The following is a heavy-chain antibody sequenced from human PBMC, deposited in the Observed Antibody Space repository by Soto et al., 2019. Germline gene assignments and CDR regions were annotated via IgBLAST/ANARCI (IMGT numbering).Heavy chain of an antibody. V-gene: IGHV4-39*07. CDR3: ARGSSIAGLYYGMDV. D-gene: IGHD6-6*01. CDR2: NYYSGIT. CDR1: GGSISSNNYH. J-gene: IGHJ6*02. Sequence: SETLSLTCTVSGGSISSNNYHWGWIRQPPGKGLDWIGYNYYSGITYYNPSLKSRVTISLDTSKNQFSLKLSSVTAADTAVYYCARGSSIAGLYYGMDVWGQGTTVTVSS.